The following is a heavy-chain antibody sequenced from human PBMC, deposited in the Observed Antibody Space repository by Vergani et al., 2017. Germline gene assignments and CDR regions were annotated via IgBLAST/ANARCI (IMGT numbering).Heavy chain of an antibody. CDR3: ARWYYYDSSGYYYVSFYDY. CDR2: INTGNGNT. V-gene: IGHV1-3*04. CDR1: GYTFTSYA. J-gene: IGHJ4*02. Sequence: QVQLVQSGAEVKKPGASVKVSCKASGYTFTSYAMHWVRQAPGQRLEWMGWINTGNGNTKYSQKCQGRVTITMDTSASTAYMELSSLRSEDTAVYYCARWYYYDSSGYYYVSFYDYWGQGTLVTVSS. D-gene: IGHD3-22*01.